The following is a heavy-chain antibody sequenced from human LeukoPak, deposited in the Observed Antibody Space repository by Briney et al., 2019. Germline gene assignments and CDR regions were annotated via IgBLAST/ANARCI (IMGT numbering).Heavy chain of an antibody. CDR2: ISAHNGNT. CDR3: ARDAPITMKDAFDI. Sequence: ASVKVSCKASGYTFTSYGISWVRQAPGQGLEWMGWISAHNGNTNYAQKLQGRVTMTTDTSTSTAYMELRSLRSDDTAVYYCARDAPITMKDAFDIWGQGTMVTVSS. J-gene: IGHJ3*02. CDR1: GYTFTSYG. D-gene: IGHD3-22*01. V-gene: IGHV1-18*01.